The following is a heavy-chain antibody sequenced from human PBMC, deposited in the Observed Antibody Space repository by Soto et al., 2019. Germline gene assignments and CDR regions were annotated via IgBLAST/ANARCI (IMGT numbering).Heavy chain of an antibody. CDR3: ARGPVFDP. Sequence: PSETLSLTCTVSGGSISSRGYYWGWIRQPPGKGLEWIGTIYYSGSTYYNPSLKSRVTISVDTSKNQFSLKLSSVTAADTAVYYCARGPVFDPWGQGTLVTVSS. CDR1: GGSISSRGYY. J-gene: IGHJ5*02. V-gene: IGHV4-39*01. CDR2: IYYSGST.